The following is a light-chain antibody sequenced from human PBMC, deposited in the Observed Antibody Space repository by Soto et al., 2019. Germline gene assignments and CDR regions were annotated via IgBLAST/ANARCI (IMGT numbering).Light chain of an antibody. CDR1: QSVSSY. J-gene: IGKJ5*01. CDR3: QQYDNSPPLT. V-gene: IGKV3-11*01. Sequence: ELAVAQCPAPLSLSPGERSTLSCRAGQSVSSYYAWCQQKPGQAPPLXXYDASNRATGIADRFSGGVGGTEFTLTTDRLEPADFLVYYGQQYDNSPPLTFGQGTRLDI. CDR2: DAS.